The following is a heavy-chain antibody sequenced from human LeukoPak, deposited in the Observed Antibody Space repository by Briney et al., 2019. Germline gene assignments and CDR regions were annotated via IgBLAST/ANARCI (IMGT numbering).Heavy chain of an antibody. CDR1: GFTFSSYG. D-gene: IGHD1-1*01. J-gene: IGHJ4*02. Sequence: QPGGSLRLSCAASGFTFSSYGMHWVRQAPGKGLEWVAVISYDGSNKYYADSVKVRFTISRDNSKNTLYLQMNSLRAEDTAVYYCAKPRTLGTGYRGYFDYWGQGTLVTVSS. CDR3: AKPRTLGTGYRGYFDY. CDR2: ISYDGSNK. V-gene: IGHV3-30*18.